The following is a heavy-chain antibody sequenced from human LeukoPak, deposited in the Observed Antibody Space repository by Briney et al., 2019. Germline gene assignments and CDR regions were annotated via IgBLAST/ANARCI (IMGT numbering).Heavy chain of an antibody. CDR1: GFTFSSYG. J-gene: IGHJ4*02. CDR2: IRYDGSNK. CDR3: AKDGVYYDSSGYIGYFDY. D-gene: IGHD3-22*01. Sequence: GGSLRLSCAASGFTFSSYGMHWVRQAPGKGLEWVAFIRYDGSNKYYADSVKGRFTISRDNSKNTLYLQMNSLRAEDTAVYYCAKDGVYYDSSGYIGYFDYWGQGTLVTVSS. V-gene: IGHV3-30*02.